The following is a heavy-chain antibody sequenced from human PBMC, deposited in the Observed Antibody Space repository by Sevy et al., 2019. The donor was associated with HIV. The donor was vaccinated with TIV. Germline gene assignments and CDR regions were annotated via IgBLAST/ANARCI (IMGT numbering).Heavy chain of an antibody. CDR3: ARDPRMYGDYLLAYFDS. J-gene: IGHJ4*02. CDR2: IGYDGSNK. V-gene: IGHV3-33*01. Sequence: GGSVRLSCAASGFTPSTYGMHWVRQAPSKGLEWVAVIGYDGSNKYYADSVKGRFTISRDNSKNTLFLQMDSPRAEDTAVYYCARDPRMYGDYLLAYFDSWGQGTLVTVSS. D-gene: IGHD2-8*01. CDR1: GFTPSTYG.